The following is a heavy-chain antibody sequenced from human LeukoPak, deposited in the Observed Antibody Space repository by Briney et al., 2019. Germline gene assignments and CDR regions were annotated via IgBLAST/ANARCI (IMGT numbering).Heavy chain of an antibody. CDR2: IIPIFGTA. Sequence: SVKVSCKASGGTFSSYAISWVRHAPGQGLEWMGGIIPIFGTANYAQKFQGRVTITAYESTSTAYMELSSLRSEDTAVYYCARDLFLRGEQIPLDYWGQGTLVTVSS. V-gene: IGHV1-69*13. CDR3: ARDLFLRGEQIPLDY. CDR1: GGTFSSYA. D-gene: IGHD1-26*01. J-gene: IGHJ4*02.